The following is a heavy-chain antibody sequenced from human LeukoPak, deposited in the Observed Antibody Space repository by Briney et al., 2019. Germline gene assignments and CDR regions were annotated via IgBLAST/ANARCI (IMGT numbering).Heavy chain of an antibody. CDR1: GFTFSSYG. CDR3: AKEWNYYGSGSYFDY. V-gene: IGHV3-30*02. D-gene: IGHD3-10*01. CDR2: IRYDGSNK. J-gene: IGHJ4*02. Sequence: GGSLRLSCAAFGFTFSSYGMHWVRQAPGKGLEWVAFIRYDGSNKYYADSVKGRFTISRDNSKNTLYLQMNSLRAEDTAVYYCAKEWNYYGSGSYFDYWGQGTLVTVSS.